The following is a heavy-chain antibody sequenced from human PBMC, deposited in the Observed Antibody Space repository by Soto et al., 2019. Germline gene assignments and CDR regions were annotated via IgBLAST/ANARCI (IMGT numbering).Heavy chain of an antibody. D-gene: IGHD2-2*01. V-gene: IGHV1-18*01. CDR1: GYTFTSYG. CDR2: ISAYNGNT. J-gene: IGHJ5*02. Sequence: ASVKVSCKASGYTFTSYGISWVRQAPGQGLEWMGWISAYNGNTNYAQKLQGGVTMTTDTSTSTAYMELRSLRSDDTAVYYCARVLNIVVVPAATSWFDPWGQGTLVTVS. CDR3: ARVLNIVVVPAATSWFDP.